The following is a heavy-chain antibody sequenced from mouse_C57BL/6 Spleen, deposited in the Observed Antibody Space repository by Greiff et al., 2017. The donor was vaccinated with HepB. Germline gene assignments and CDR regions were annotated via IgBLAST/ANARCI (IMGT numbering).Heavy chain of an antibody. Sequence: QVQLQQPGTELVKPGASVKLSCKASGYTFTSYWMHWVKQRPGQGLEWIGNINPSNGGTNYNEKFKSKATLTVDKSSSTAYMQLSSLTSEYSAVYSCARSGRRGDFDYWGQGTTLTVSS. D-gene: IGHD3-2*02. J-gene: IGHJ2*01. CDR2: INPSNGGT. CDR3: ARSGRRGDFDY. CDR1: GYTFTSYW. V-gene: IGHV1-53*01.